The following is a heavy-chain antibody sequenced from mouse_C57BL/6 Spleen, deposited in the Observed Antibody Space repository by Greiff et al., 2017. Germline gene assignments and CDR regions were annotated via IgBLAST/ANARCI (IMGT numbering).Heavy chain of an antibody. CDR1: GFTFSSYG. J-gene: IGHJ2*01. D-gene: IGHD4-1*01. CDR3: ARWNWDYFDY. Sequence: VHLVESGGDLVKPGGSLKLSCAASGFTFSSYGMSWVRQTPDKRLEWVATISSGGSYNYYPDIVKGRFTISRDNAKNTLYLQMSSLQSEDTAMYYCARWNWDYFDYWGQGTTLTVSS. CDR2: ISSGGSYN. V-gene: IGHV5-6*01.